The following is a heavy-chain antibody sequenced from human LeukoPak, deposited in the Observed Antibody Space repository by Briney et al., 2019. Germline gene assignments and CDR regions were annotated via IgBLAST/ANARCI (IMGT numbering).Heavy chain of an antibody. V-gene: IGHV3-21*06. CDR1: GFTSSTYS. CDR3: SRGRSITILRGVAISDGFDI. D-gene: IGHD3-10*01. CDR2: IATSSDYI. Sequence: GGSLRLSCAASGFTSSTYSTNWVRQAPGKGLEWVSSIATSSDYIYYAGSLKGRFTISRDNAKNSLYLHMNSLRPDDTAVYYCSRGRSITILRGVAISDGFDIWGQGTKVTVS. J-gene: IGHJ3*02.